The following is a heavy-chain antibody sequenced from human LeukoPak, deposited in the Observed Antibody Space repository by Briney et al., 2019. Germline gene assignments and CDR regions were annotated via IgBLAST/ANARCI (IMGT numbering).Heavy chain of an antibody. CDR2: INHSGST. Sequence: PSETLSLTCTVSGGSISSSSYYWGWIRQPPGKGLEWIGEINHSGSTNYNPSLKSRVTISVDTSKNQFSLKLSSVTAADTAVYYCARHGQYSSGWYVHNWFDPWDQGTLVTVSS. D-gene: IGHD6-19*01. CDR3: ARHGQYSSGWYVHNWFDP. CDR1: GGSISSSSYY. J-gene: IGHJ5*02. V-gene: IGHV4-39*01.